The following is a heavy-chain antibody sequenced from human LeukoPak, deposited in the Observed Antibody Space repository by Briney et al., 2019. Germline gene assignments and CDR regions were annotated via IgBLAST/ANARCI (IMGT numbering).Heavy chain of an antibody. CDR3: ARDLGSSSPNAY. CDR1: GFTFSSYS. J-gene: IGHJ4*02. D-gene: IGHD6-13*01. V-gene: IGHV3-21*01. Sequence: GGSLRLSCAASGFTFSSYSMNWVRQAPGKGLEWVSSISSSSSYIYYADSVKGRFTISRDNAKNSLYLQMNSLRAEDTAVYYCARDLGSSSPNAYWGQGTLVSVSS. CDR2: ISSSSSYI.